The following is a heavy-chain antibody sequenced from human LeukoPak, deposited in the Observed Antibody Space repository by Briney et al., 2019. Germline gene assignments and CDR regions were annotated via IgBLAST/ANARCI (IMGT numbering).Heavy chain of an antibody. J-gene: IGHJ4*02. Sequence: GGSLRLSCAASGFTFSSYGMHWVRQAPGKGLEWVAVISYDGSNKYYADSVKGRFTISRDNSKNTLYLQMNSLRAEDTAVYYCAKDLDSSGWDYWGQGTLVTVSS. D-gene: IGHD6-19*01. CDR1: GFTFSSYG. CDR3: AKDLDSSGWDY. CDR2: ISYDGSNK. V-gene: IGHV3-30*18.